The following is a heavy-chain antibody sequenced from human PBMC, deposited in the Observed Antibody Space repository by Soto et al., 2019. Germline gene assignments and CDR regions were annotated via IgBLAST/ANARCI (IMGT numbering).Heavy chain of an antibody. J-gene: IGHJ4*02. Sequence: ASVKVSCKASGYTFSSYAMHWVRQAPGQRLEWMGWINAGNGNRKYSQKFQGRVTITRDTSASTAYMELSSLRSEDTAVYYCARDQGVAAPGYWGQGTLVTVSS. D-gene: IGHD6-19*01. CDR1: GYTFSSYA. V-gene: IGHV1-3*01. CDR2: INAGNGNR. CDR3: ARDQGVAAPGY.